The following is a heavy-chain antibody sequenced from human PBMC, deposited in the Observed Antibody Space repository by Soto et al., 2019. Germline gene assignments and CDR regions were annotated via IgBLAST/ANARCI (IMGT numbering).Heavy chain of an antibody. D-gene: IGHD5-18*01. CDR1: GGSISSGGYS. J-gene: IGHJ3*02. V-gene: IGHV4-30-2*01. CDR3: ARATGYSYGRDAFDI. Sequence: SETLSLTCAVSGGSISSGGYSWSWIRQPPGKGLEWIGYIYHSGSTYYNPSLKSRVTISVDRSKNQFSLKLSSVTAADTAVYYCARATGYSYGRDAFDIWGQGTMVTVSS. CDR2: IYHSGST.